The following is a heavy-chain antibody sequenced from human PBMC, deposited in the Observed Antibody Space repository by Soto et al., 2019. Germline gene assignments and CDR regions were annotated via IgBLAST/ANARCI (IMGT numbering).Heavy chain of an antibody. CDR2: IYHTWRT. V-gene: IGHV4-31*03. J-gene: IGHJ4*02. CDR3: ARYLFSGNRGSKFDY. CDR1: GVAVGSDAYY. Sequence: QVQLLQSGPGLVKSSQTLSLTCTVSGVAVGSDAYYWSWIRQHPGKGLEWIGNIYHTWRTYYSPSLKSRILISLDASKNEVSLTRTSVTDADTSVYVCARYLFSGNRGSKFDYWGQGTLVTVAS. D-gene: IGHD6-25*01.